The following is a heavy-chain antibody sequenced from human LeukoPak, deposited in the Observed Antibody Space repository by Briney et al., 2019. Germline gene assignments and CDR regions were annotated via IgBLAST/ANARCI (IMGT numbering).Heavy chain of an antibody. Sequence: SETLSLTCTVSGGSVSSYYWTWIRQPPGKGLEWIGYISYIGSTNYSPSLKSRVTISIDTSKNQFSLKVTSATAADTAVYYCAKDGGGGAKDSWGQGTLVTVSS. CDR2: ISYIGST. J-gene: IGHJ4*02. CDR3: AKDGGGGAKDS. V-gene: IGHV4-59*02. CDR1: GGSVSSYY. D-gene: IGHD2-21*01.